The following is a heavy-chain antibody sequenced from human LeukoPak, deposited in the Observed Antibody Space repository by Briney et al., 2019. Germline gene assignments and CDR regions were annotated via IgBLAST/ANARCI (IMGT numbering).Heavy chain of an antibody. CDR3: ASTIFGVVTELYYFDS. J-gene: IGHJ4*02. CDR2: ISPNSGGT. V-gene: IGHV1-2*02. Sequence: ASVEVSCKASGYTFTGYYMHWVRQAPGQGFEWMGWISPNSGGTNYAQKFQGRVTMTRDTSISTAYMELSTLRFDDTAVYYCASTIFGVVTELYYFDSWGQGTLVTVSS. D-gene: IGHD3-3*01. CDR1: GYTFTGYY.